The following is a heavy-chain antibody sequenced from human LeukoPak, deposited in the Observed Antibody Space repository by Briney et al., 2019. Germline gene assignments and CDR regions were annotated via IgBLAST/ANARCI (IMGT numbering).Heavy chain of an antibody. V-gene: IGHV3-33*01. CDR2: IWYDGSNK. D-gene: IGHD3-22*01. CDR3: ARGNHDSSGYAFDI. J-gene: IGHJ3*02. CDR1: GFSFASYG. Sequence: PGRSLRLSCAASGFSFASYGMHWVRQAPGKGLEWVAYIWYDGSNKYHGDSVKGRFTISRDNSKNTLDLQMNGLRAEDTAVYYCARGNHDSSGYAFDIWGHGTMVTVSS.